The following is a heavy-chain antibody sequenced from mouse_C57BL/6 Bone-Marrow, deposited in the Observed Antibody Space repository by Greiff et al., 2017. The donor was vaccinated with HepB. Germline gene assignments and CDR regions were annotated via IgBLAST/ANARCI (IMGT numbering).Heavy chain of an antibody. V-gene: IGHV1-22*01. D-gene: IGHD1-1*01. Sequence: EVQLQQSGPELVKPGASVKMSCKASGYTFTDYNMHWVKQSHGKSLEWIGYINPNNGGTSYNQKFKGKATLTVNKSSSTAYMELRSLTSEDSAVYYCATRGVLYYGSSPFAYWGQGTLVTVSA. CDR2: INPNNGGT. CDR1: GYTFTDYN. CDR3: ATRGVLYYGSSPFAY. J-gene: IGHJ3*01.